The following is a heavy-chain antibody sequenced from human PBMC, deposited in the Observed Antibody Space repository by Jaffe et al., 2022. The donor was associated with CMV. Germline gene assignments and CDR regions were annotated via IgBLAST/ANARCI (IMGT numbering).Heavy chain of an antibody. D-gene: IGHD4-17*01. CDR2: IYYSGST. Sequence: QVQLQESGPGLVKPSETLSLTCTVSGGSVSSGSYYWSWIRQPPGKGLEWIGYIYYSGSTNYNPSLKSRVTISVDTSKNQFSLKLSSVTAADTAVYYCAGYGDYYFDYWGQGTLVTVSS. CDR1: GGSVSSGSYY. J-gene: IGHJ4*02. V-gene: IGHV4-61*01. CDR3: AGYGDYYFDY.